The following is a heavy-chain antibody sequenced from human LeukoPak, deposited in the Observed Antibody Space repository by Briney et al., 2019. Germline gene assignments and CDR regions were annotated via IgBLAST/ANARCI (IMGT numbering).Heavy chain of an antibody. J-gene: IGHJ4*02. CDR1: GFTFSSYS. CDR2: ISSSSGYI. D-gene: IGHD4-17*01. CDR3: ARGLHGDYGAY. V-gene: IGHV3-21*01. Sequence: GGSLRLSCAASGFTFSSYSMNWVRQAPGKGLEWVSSISSSSGYIYYADSVKGRFTISRDNAKNSLYLQMNSLRAEDTAVYYCARGLHGDYGAYWGQGTLVTVSS.